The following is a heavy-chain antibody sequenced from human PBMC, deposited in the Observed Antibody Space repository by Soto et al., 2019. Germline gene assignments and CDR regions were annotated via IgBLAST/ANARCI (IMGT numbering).Heavy chain of an antibody. CDR3: ANDPMGSGSVRGGMDV. J-gene: IGHJ6*02. Sequence: EVQLLESGGGLVQPGGSLRLSCAASGFTCSSYAMRWVPQATGKGPEWGSGISGSGGGTYYADSVKGRFTISRDNSTNTLYLQMNSLRAEDTAVYYCANDPMGSGSVRGGMDVWGQVPTVTVAS. V-gene: IGHV3-23*01. CDR2: ISGSGGGT. CDR1: GFTCSSYA. D-gene: IGHD3-10*01.